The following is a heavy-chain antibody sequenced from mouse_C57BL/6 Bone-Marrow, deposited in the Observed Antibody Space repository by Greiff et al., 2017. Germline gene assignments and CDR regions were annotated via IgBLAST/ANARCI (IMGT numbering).Heavy chain of an antibody. Sequence: VQLQESGAELARPGASVKLSCKASGYTFTSYGISWVKQRTGQGLEWIGEIYPRRGNTYYNEKFKGKATLTADKSSSTAYMELRSLTSEDSAVYFCARDCYYWFAYWGQGTLVTVTA. CDR3: ARDCYYWFAY. CDR1: GYTFTSYG. CDR2: IYPRRGNT. D-gene: IGHD2-3*01. J-gene: IGHJ3*01. V-gene: IGHV1-81*01.